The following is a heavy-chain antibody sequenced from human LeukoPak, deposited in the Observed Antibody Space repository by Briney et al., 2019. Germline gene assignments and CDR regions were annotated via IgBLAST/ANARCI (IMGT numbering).Heavy chain of an antibody. J-gene: IGHJ4*02. V-gene: IGHV3-23*01. D-gene: IGHD3-3*01. CDR3: AKVPLWGWLISEFDY. CDR1: GFTFSSYA. CDR2: ISGSGGST. Sequence: GGSLRLSCAATGFTFSSYAMSGVRQAPGKGEEWVSAISGSGGSTYYGDSVKGRFTISRDNSKTTLYLQMNSLRPEDTAVYYCAKVPLWGWLISEFDYWGQGTLVTVSS.